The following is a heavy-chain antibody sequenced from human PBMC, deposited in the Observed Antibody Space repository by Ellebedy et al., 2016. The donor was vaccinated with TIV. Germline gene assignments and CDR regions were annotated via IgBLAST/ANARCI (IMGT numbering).Heavy chain of an antibody. CDR3: ARYSGSGTYYRNGMDA. CDR2: VSAYSGNT. V-gene: IGHV1-18*01. CDR1: GYTFIDYG. D-gene: IGHD3-10*01. J-gene: IGHJ6*02. Sequence: AASVKVSCKSSGYTFIDYGISWVRQAPAQGLDWMGWVSAYSGNTNYADNLQGRVTMTTDTSTDTAYMELRSLRSDDTAVYYCARYSGSGTYYRNGMDAWGQGTTVTVSS.